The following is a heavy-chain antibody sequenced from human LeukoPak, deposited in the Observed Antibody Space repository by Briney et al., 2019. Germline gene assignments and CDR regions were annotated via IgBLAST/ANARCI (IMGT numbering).Heavy chain of an antibody. J-gene: IGHJ3*02. CDR3: ARRRWLRLSGAFDI. D-gene: IGHD5-12*01. CDR2: INHSGST. CDR1: GGSFSGYY. V-gene: IGHV4-34*01. Sequence: SVTLSLTCAVYGGSFSGYYWSWIRQPPGKGLEWIGEINHSGSTNYNPSLKSRVTISVDTSKNQFSLKLSSVTAADTAVYYCARRRWLRLSGAFDIWGQGTMVTVSS.